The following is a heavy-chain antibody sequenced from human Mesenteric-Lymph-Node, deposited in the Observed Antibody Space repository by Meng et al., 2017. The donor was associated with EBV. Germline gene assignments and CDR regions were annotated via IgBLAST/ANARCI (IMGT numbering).Heavy chain of an antibody. V-gene: IGHV4-34*01. D-gene: IGHD3-16*01. Sequence: QVQLQQGGAGLLQPSGTLPLTCAVYGGSFSDYYWTWIRQPPGKGLEWIGEVNHAGTTIYNPSLESRVTISVDTSKNQFSLKLTSVTAADTAVYSCAALGSFASSIDPWGQGTLVTVSS. CDR2: VNHAGTT. CDR3: AALGSFASSIDP. J-gene: IGHJ5*02. CDR1: GGSFSDYY.